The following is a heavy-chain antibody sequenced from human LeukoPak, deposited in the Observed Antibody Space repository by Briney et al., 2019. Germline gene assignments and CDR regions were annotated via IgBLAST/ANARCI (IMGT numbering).Heavy chain of an antibody. CDR3: ARGVATDC. J-gene: IGHJ4*02. CDR2: FDLEDGET. CDR1: GYTLTELS. Sequence: ASVKVSRKVSGYTLTELSMHWGREAPGKGLGWMGGFDLEDGETIYAQKFQGRVTMTEDTSTSTAYMELSSLRAEDTAVYCWARGVATDCWGQGTLVTVCS. D-gene: IGHD5-12*01. V-gene: IGHV1-24*01.